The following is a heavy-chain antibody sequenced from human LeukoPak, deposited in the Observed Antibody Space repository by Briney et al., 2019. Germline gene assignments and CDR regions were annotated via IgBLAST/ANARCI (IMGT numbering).Heavy chain of an antibody. J-gene: IGHJ6*03. CDR3: AKDTTVRTYYYYYMDV. D-gene: IGHD1-1*01. CDR1: GFTFSSYG. V-gene: IGHV3-33*06. Sequence: GRSLRLSCAASGFTFSSYGMHWVRQAPGKGLEWVAVIWYDGSNKYYADSVKGRSTISRDNSKNTLYLQMNSLRAEDTAVYYCAKDTTVRTYYYYYMDVWGKGTTVTVSS. CDR2: IWYDGSNK.